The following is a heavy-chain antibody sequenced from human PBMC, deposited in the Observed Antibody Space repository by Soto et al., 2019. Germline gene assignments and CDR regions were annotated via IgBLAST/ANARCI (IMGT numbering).Heavy chain of an antibody. V-gene: IGHV3-30-3*01. CDR1: GFTFSSYA. CDR3: ARDFYDSSGYYYYFDY. J-gene: IGHJ4*02. Sequence: QVQLVESGGGVVQPGRSLRLSCAASGFTFSSYAMHWVRRAPGKGLEWVAVISYDGSNKYYADSVKGRFTISRDNSKNTLYLQMNSLRAEDTAVYYCARDFYDSSGYYYYFDYWGQGTLVTVSS. D-gene: IGHD3-22*01. CDR2: ISYDGSNK.